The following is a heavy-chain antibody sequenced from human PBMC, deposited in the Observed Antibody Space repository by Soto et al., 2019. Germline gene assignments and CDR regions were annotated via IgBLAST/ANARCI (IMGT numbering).Heavy chain of an antibody. CDR2: ISGSGGYT. D-gene: IGHD3-3*01. CDR1: GFTFSSYA. Sequence: PGGSLRLSCAASGFTFSSYAMSWVRQAPGKGLEWVSAISGSGGYTYYADSVKGRFTISRDNAKNPLYLQMNSLRAEDTAVYYCARDPYGDDFWSGYSNNWFDPWGQGTLVTVSS. CDR3: ARDPYGDDFWSGYSNNWFDP. J-gene: IGHJ5*02. V-gene: IGHV3-23*01.